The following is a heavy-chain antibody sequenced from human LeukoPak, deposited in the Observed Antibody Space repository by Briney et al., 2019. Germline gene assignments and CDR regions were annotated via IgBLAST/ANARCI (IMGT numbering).Heavy chain of an antibody. CDR2: ISSSGSAI. Sequence: PGGSLTLSCAASGFTFSIYEMNWVRQAPGKGLEWVSKISSSGSAIYYADSVKGRFTISRDNAKSTLYLQMSSLRVEDTAVYYCARGGSLGYWGQGTLVTVSS. CDR3: ARGGSLGY. D-gene: IGHD6-19*01. CDR1: GFTFSIYE. V-gene: IGHV3-48*03. J-gene: IGHJ4*02.